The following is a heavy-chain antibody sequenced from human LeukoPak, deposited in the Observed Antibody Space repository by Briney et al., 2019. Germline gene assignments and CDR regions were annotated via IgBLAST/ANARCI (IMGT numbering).Heavy chain of an antibody. J-gene: IGHJ3*02. D-gene: IGHD4-17*01. CDR3: ARESTVTTMWTAFDI. CDR1: GGSISSGGYY. V-gene: IGHV4-31*03. Sequence: SETLSLTCIVPGGSISSGGYYWSWIRQHPGKGLEWIGYIYYSGSTYYNPSLKSRVTISVDTSKNQFSLKLSSVTAADTAVYYCARESTVTTMWTAFDIWGQGTMVTVSS. CDR2: IYYSGST.